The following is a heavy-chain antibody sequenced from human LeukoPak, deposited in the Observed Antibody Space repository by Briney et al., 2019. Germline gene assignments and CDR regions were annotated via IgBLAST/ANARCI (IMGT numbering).Heavy chain of an antibody. D-gene: IGHD1-26*01. V-gene: IGHV3-30-3*01. CDR1: GFTFSSYA. Sequence: PGGSLRLSCAASGFTFSSYAMHWVRQAPGKGLEWVAVISYDGSNKYYADSVKGRFTISRDNSKNTLYLQMNSLRAEDTAVYYCAREKWGGRYWAGDLGAFDIWGQGTMVTVSS. CDR3: AREKWGGRYWAGDLGAFDI. J-gene: IGHJ3*02. CDR2: ISYDGSNK.